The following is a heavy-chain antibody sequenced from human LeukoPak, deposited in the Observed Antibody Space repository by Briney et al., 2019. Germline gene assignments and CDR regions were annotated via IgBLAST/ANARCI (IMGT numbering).Heavy chain of an antibody. V-gene: IGHV1-69*13. D-gene: IGHD3-10*01. CDR3: ARGGGYYGSGSYYYYYMDV. CDR1: GGTFSSYA. J-gene: IGHJ6*03. CDR2: ILPIFGTA. Sequence: SVKVSCKASGGTFSSYAISWVRQAPGQGLEWMGGILPIFGTANYAQKFQGRVTITADESTSRAYMELSCLRSEDTAVYYCARGGGYYGSGSYYYYYMDVWGKGTTVTVSS.